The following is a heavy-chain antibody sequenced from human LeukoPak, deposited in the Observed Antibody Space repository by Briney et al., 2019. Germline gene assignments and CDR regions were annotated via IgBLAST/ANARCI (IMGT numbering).Heavy chain of an antibody. V-gene: IGHV1-69*13. Sequence: SVKVSCKASGGTFSNYGFSWVRQAPGQGLEWMGGIIPIFGTANYAQKFQGRVTITADESTSTAYMELSSLRSEDTAVYYCAGTLSLEWSIGTYYYYGMDVWGQGTTVTVSS. J-gene: IGHJ6*02. CDR2: IIPIFGTA. CDR1: GGTFSNYG. CDR3: AGTLSLEWSIGTYYYYGMDV. D-gene: IGHD3-3*01.